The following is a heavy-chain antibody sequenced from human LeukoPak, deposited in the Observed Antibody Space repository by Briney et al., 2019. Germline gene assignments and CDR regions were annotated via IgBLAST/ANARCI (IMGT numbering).Heavy chain of an antibody. CDR2: IYYSGST. CDR3: ARDKAARGYYYCYMDV. Sequence: SETLSLTCTVSGGSISSYYWSWIRQPPGKGLEWIGYIYYSGSTNYNPSLKSRVTISVDRSKNQFSLKLSSVTAADTAVYYCARDKAARGYYYCYMDVWGKGTTVTVSS. V-gene: IGHV4-59*12. J-gene: IGHJ6*03. CDR1: GGSISSYY.